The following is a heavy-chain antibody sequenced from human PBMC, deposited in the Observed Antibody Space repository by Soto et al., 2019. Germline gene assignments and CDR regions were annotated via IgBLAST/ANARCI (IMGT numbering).Heavy chain of an antibody. Sequence: SETLSLTCAVYGGSLSGYYWSWIRQPPGKGLEWIGEVHHSGNTNYNPSLKSRVTISGDTSKKQFSLKLSSVTAADTAVYYCAGSPALYYYGSGSRGFDPWGQGTLVTVSS. J-gene: IGHJ5*02. CDR3: AGSPALYYYGSGSRGFDP. CDR2: VHHSGNT. CDR1: GGSLSGYY. V-gene: IGHV4-34*01. D-gene: IGHD3-10*01.